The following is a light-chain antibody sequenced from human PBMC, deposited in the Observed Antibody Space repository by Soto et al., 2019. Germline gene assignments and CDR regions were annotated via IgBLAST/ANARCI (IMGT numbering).Light chain of an antibody. J-gene: IGKJ1*01. CDR3: KQYGNSPQT. CDR1: QSVSSSY. CDR2: GAY. V-gene: IGKV3-20*01. Sequence: EIVLTQSPGTLSLSPGERATLSCRASQSVSSSYLAWYQQKPGQAHRLLIYGAYSRATGIQDRFSGSGSGTDFTLTIRRLEPEDFAVYYCKQYGNSPQTFGQGTKVDIK.